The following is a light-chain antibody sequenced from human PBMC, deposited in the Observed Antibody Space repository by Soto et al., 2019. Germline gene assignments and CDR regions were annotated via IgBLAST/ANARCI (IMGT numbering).Light chain of an antibody. J-gene: IGKJ5*01. CDR1: QTVRNNY. Sequence: EFVLTQSPGTLSLSPGERATLSCRASQTVRNNYLAWYQQKPGQAPRLLIYDASSRATGIPDRFSGGGSGTDFTLTISRLEPEDFAVYYCQQRHNWPITFGQGTRLEIK. CDR2: DAS. V-gene: IGKV3D-20*02. CDR3: QQRHNWPIT.